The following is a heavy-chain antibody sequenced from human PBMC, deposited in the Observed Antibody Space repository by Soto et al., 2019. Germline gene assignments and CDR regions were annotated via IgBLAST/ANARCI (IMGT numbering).Heavy chain of an antibody. CDR3: ARAIIYFDWLSPSFDH. V-gene: IGHV4-59*01. Sequence: SETLSLTCTVSGGSISSYYWSWIRQPPGKGLEWLGYIYYSGSTNYNPSLKSRVTISVDTSMKQFSLKLTSVTAADTAVYYCARAIIYFDWLSPSFDHWGQGTLVTVSS. D-gene: IGHD3-9*01. J-gene: IGHJ4*02. CDR2: IYYSGST. CDR1: GGSISSYY.